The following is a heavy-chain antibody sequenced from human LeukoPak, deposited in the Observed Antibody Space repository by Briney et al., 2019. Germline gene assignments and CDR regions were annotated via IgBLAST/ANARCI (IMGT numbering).Heavy chain of an antibody. CDR1: GYTFTSYG. V-gene: IGHV1-18*01. CDR3: ARDPSTDCSSTSCYTFFSYYYYGMDV. CDR2: ISAYNGNT. Sequence: ASVKVSCKASGYTFTSYGIRGVRQAPGQGREWVGWISAYNGNTNYAQTLQGRVTMTTDTSTSTAYMELRSLRSDDTAVYYCARDPSTDCSSTSCYTFFSYYYYGMDVWGQGTTVTVSS. D-gene: IGHD2-2*02. J-gene: IGHJ6*02.